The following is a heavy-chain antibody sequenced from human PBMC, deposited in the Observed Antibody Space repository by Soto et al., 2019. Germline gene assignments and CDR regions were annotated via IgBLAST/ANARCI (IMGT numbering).Heavy chain of an antibody. CDR3: AEPGPYDSSGYYN. J-gene: IGHJ3*01. CDR2: INPSGGST. V-gene: IGHV1-46*01. CDR1: GYTFTSYY. D-gene: IGHD3-22*01. Sequence: ASVKGSCQASGYTFTSYYMHWVRQAPGQGLEWMGIINPSGGSTSYAQKFQGRVTMTRDTSTSTVYMELSSLRSEDTAVYYCAEPGPYDSSGYYNWGQGTMVTVAS.